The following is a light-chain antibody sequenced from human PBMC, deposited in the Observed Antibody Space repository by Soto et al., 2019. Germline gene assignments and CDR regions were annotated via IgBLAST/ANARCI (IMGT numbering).Light chain of an antibody. CDR1: QSVSSY. Sequence: EIVLTQSPATLSLSPGERATLSCRASQSVSSYLGWYQQKPGQAPRLLIYDASNRATGIPDRFSGGGSGTDFTLTISRLEPEDFAVYYCQQRSSWPPITFGQGTRLEIK. V-gene: IGKV3-11*01. CDR2: DAS. CDR3: QQRSSWPPIT. J-gene: IGKJ5*01.